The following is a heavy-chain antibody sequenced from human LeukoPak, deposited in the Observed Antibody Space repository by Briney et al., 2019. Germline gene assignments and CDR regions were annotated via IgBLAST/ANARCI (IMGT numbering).Heavy chain of an antibody. D-gene: IGHD2-15*01. CDR1: GGSISSSSYY. V-gene: IGHV4-39*01. CDR3: ASELAARYCSGGSCYATDY. J-gene: IGHJ4*02. CDR2: IYYSGST. Sequence: SETLSLTCTVSGGSISSSSYYWGWIRQPPGKVLEWIGSIYYSGSTYYNPSLKSRVTISVDTSKNQFSLKLSSVTAADTAVYYCASELAARYCSGGSCYATDYWGQGTLVTVSS.